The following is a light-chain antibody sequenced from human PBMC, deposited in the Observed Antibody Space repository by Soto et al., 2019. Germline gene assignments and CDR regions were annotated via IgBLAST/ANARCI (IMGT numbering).Light chain of an antibody. CDR3: QQTYSTPYT. Sequence: IQMTQSPSSLSASVGDRVTITCRASQRITTYLNWYQQKPGEAPKLLISTSGTLQRGVPSRFSGGRSGTDFTLTITALRPEDFATYFCQQTYSTPYTFGQGTKLEIK. CDR1: QRITTY. CDR2: TSG. J-gene: IGKJ2*01. V-gene: IGKV1-39*01.